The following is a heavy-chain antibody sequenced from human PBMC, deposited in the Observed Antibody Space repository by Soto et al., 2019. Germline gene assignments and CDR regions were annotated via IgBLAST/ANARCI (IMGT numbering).Heavy chain of an antibody. CDR2: IIPIFGTA. D-gene: IGHD6-13*01. CDR3: ARVVGIAAAGTGY. J-gene: IGHJ4*02. V-gene: IGHV1-69*05. Sequence: SVKVSCKASGGTFSSYTITWVRQAPGQGLEWMGGIIPIFGTANYAQKFQGRVTITRDTSASTAYMELSSLRSEDTAVYYCARVVGIAAAGTGYWGQGTLVTVSS. CDR1: GGTFSSYT.